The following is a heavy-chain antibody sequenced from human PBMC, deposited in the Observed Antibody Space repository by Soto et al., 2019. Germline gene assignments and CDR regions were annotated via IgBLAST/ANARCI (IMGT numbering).Heavy chain of an antibody. CDR3: ARDGYCSSTSCYEGYGMDV. J-gene: IGHJ6*02. CDR2: INPNSGGT. Sequence: ASVKVSCKASGYTFTGYYMHWVRQAPGQGLEWMGWINPNSGGTNYAQKFQGWVTMTRDTSISTAYMELSRLRSDDTAVYYCARDGYCSSTSCYEGYGMDVWGQGTTVTVSS. V-gene: IGHV1-2*04. D-gene: IGHD2-2*03. CDR1: GYTFTGYY.